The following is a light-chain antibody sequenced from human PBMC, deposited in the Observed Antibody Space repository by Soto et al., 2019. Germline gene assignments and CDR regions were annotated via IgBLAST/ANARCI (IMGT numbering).Light chain of an antibody. CDR2: QAS. CDR3: QQYNTNSRT. CDR1: QSISSY. Sequence: IPLTYASSGLGAPLEEGVTVTWRASQSISSYLNWYQQRPGQAPNLLIYQASTLQSGVPSRFSGSGSGTDFTLTISSLQHDDFASYFCQQYNTNSRTFGQGTKVDIK. J-gene: IGKJ1*01. V-gene: IGKV1-5*03.